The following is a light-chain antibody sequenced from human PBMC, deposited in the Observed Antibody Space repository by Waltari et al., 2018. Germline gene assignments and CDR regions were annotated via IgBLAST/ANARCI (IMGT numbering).Light chain of an antibody. V-gene: IGKV3-20*01. J-gene: IGKJ1*01. CDR2: AAS. CDR3: QNHERLPAT. Sequence: IVLTQSPVTLSLSPGERATLSCRASQSVSKYLAWYQPGPGQAPRLLIYAASTRATGIPDRFSGSGFGTDFSLTISRLEPEDFAVYYCQNHERLPATFGQGTKVEIK. CDR1: QSVSKY.